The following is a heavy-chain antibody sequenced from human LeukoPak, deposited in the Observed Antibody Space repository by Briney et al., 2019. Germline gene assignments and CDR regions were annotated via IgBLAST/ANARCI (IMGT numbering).Heavy chain of an antibody. D-gene: IGHD2-2*01. Sequence: ASVKVSCKASGYTFTGYYMYWVRQAPGQGLDWMGWINPKSGGTNYAQKFQGRVTMTRDTSISTAYMELSRLRSDDTAVYYCARDPCSSTSCYSHYYMDVWGKGTTVTVSS. J-gene: IGHJ6*03. CDR1: GYTFTGYY. CDR3: ARDPCSSTSCYSHYYMDV. CDR2: INPKSGGT. V-gene: IGHV1-2*02.